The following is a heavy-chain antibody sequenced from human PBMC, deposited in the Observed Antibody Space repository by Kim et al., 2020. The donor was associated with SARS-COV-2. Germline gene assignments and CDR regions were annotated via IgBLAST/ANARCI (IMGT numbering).Heavy chain of an antibody. CDR1: GFTFSDYY. V-gene: IGHV3-11*06. CDR2: ISGSSSYT. Sequence: GGSLRLSCAASGFTFSDYYMTWIRQAPGKGLEWVSYISGSSSYTNYADSVMGRFTISRDNAKNSLFLQMNSLRAEDTAVYYCARGLTYCSSTSCYRGLGFWGQGTLVTVSS. CDR3: ARGLTYCSSTSCYRGLGF. D-gene: IGHD2-2*01. J-gene: IGHJ4*02.